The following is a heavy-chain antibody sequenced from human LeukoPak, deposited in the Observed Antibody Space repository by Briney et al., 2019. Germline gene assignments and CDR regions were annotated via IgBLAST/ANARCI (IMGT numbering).Heavy chain of an antibody. D-gene: IGHD6-13*01. CDR1: GGTFSSYA. V-gene: IGHV1-69*13. Sequence: SVKVSCKASGGTFSSYAISWVRQAPGQGLEWVGGIIPIFDTANYAQKFQGRVTITADESTSTAYMELSSLRSEDTAVYYCASSGYSSSWYYFDYWGQGTLVTVSS. CDR3: ASSGYSSSWYYFDY. CDR2: IIPIFDTA. J-gene: IGHJ4*02.